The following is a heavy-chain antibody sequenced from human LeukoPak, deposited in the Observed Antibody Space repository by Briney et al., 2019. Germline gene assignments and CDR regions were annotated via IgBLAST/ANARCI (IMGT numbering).Heavy chain of an antibody. Sequence: PGGPLRLSCAASGFTFSSYSMNWVRQAPGKGLESVSLISWDGGSTYYADSVKGRFTISSDNSKNSLYLQLNSLRAEDTALYYCAKDTGDGYNSASDAFDIWGQGTMVTVSS. CDR3: AKDTGDGYNSASDAFDI. V-gene: IGHV3-43D*03. CDR1: GFTFSSYS. D-gene: IGHD5-24*01. CDR2: ISWDGGST. J-gene: IGHJ3*02.